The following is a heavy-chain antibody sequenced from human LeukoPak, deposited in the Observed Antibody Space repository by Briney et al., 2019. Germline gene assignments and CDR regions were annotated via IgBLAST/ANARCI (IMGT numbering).Heavy chain of an antibody. V-gene: IGHV1-18*01. CDR1: GYTFTSYG. CDR3: ARDESTRSSGYGPYYYYYMDV. CDR2: ISAYNSNT. D-gene: IGHD3-22*01. J-gene: IGHJ6*03. Sequence: ASVKVSCKASGYTFTSYGNSWVRQAPGQGLEWVGWISAYNSNTNYAQKLQGRVTMTTDTSTSTAYMELRSLRSDDTAVYYCARDESTRSSGYGPYYYYYMDVWGKGTTVTVSS.